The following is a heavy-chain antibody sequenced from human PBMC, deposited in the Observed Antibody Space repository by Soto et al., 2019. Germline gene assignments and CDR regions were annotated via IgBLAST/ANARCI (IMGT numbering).Heavy chain of an antibody. Sequence: QVQLVQSGAEVKKPGASVKVSCKASGYTFTSYGISWVRQAPGQGLEWMGWISAYNGNTNYAQKLQGRVTMTTATSTSTAYMELRSLRSDDTAVYYCASNPYYDILTVPDQGASYGMDVWGQGTTVTVSS. CDR2: ISAYNGNT. D-gene: IGHD3-9*01. CDR3: ASNPYYDILTVPDQGASYGMDV. CDR1: GYTFTSYG. V-gene: IGHV1-18*04. J-gene: IGHJ6*02.